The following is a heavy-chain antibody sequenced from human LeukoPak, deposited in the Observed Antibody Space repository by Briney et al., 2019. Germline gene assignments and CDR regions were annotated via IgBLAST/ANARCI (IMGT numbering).Heavy chain of an antibody. V-gene: IGHV1-2*02. D-gene: IGHD3-9*01. Sequence: ASVKVSCKASGYTFTGYYMHWVRQAPGQGLEWMGWINPNSGGTNYAQKFQGRVTMTRDTSISTAYMELSRLRSDDTAVYYCARASPPYYDILTGYYNVRNWFDPWGQGTLVTVSS. CDR2: INPNSGGT. CDR3: ARASPPYYDILTGYYNVRNWFDP. J-gene: IGHJ5*02. CDR1: GYTFTGYY.